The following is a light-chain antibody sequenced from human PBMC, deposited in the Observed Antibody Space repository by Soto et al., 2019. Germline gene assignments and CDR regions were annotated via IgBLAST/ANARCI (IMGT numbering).Light chain of an antibody. CDR2: GAS. J-gene: IGKJ2*01. CDR3: QQYNSWPRT. V-gene: IGKV3-15*01. CDR1: QSVSSN. Sequence: EIVMTQSPATLSASPGERATLSCRASQSVSSNLAWYQQKPGQAPRLLIYGASTRATGIPSRFSGSGSGTEFTLTISSLQSEDFAVYYCQQYNSWPRTFGQGTKLEIK.